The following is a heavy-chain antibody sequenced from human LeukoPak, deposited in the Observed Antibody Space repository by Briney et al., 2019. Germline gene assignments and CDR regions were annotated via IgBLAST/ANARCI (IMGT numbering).Heavy chain of an antibody. D-gene: IGHD5-18*01. J-gene: IGHJ4*02. CDR3: AKSPRGYSYGDYFDY. CDR2: ISGSGGST. Sequence: YXXSXVRQAPGKGLEWVSAISGSGGSTYYADSVKGRFTISRDNSKNTLYLQMNSLRAEDTAVYYCAKSPRGYSYGDYFDYWGQGTLVTVSS. V-gene: IGHV3-23*01. CDR1: YX.